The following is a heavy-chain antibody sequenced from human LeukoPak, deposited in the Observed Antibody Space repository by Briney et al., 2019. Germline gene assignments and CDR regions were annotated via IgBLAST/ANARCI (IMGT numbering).Heavy chain of an antibody. Sequence: GRSLRLSCAASGFTFSSYAMHWVRKAPGKGREWVAVISYDGSNKYYADSVKGPFTISTDNSKNTLYLQMNSLRAEDTAVYYCAKVMRFLEWLSEYYFDYWGQGTLVTVSS. D-gene: IGHD3-3*01. CDR2: ISYDGSNK. V-gene: IGHV3-30-3*01. CDR3: AKVMRFLEWLSEYYFDY. J-gene: IGHJ4*02. CDR1: GFTFSSYA.